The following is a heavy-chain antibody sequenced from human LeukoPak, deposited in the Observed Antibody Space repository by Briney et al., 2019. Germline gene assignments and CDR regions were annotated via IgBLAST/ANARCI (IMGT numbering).Heavy chain of an antibody. J-gene: IGHJ4*02. CDR3: ARAYYYGSGSYDY. D-gene: IGHD3-10*01. V-gene: IGHV4-34*01. Sequence: PSETLSLTCAVYGGSFSGYYWSWIRQPPGKGLEWIGEINHSGSTNYNPSLKSRVTISVDTSKNQFSLKPSSVTAADTAVYYCARAYYYGSGSYDYWGQGTLVTVSS. CDR2: INHSGST. CDR1: GGSFSGYY.